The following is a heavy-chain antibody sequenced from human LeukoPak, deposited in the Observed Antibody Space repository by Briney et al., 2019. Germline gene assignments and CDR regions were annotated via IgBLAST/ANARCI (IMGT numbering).Heavy chain of an antibody. Sequence: PGGSLRLSCAASGFTFSNYSMNWIRQAPGKGLEWVSSIISNSNYIYYADSVKGRFTISRDNAKNSLFLQMNSLRAEDTAVYYCARDSDILPGVGFDIWGQGTVVTVSS. D-gene: IGHD3-9*01. CDR3: ARDSDILPGVGFDI. V-gene: IGHV3-21*04. CDR2: IISNSNYI. J-gene: IGHJ3*02. CDR1: GFTFSNYS.